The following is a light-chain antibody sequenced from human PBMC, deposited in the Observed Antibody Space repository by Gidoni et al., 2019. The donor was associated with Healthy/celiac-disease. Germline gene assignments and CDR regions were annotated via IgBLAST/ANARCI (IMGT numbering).Light chain of an antibody. CDR2: RNN. V-gene: IGLV1-47*01. Sequence: QSVLTQPPSASGTPGQRGTISCSGSSSNIGSNYVYWYQKLQGTAPKLLFYRNNPRPPGVPERFSCSKSGTSASLAISGLRSEDEADYYCAAWDDSLSGRVFGGGTKLTVL. J-gene: IGLJ3*02. CDR3: AAWDDSLSGRV. CDR1: SSNIGSNY.